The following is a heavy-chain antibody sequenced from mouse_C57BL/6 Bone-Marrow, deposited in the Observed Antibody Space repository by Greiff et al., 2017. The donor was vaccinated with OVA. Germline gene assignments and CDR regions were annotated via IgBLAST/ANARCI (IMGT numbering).Heavy chain of an antibody. CDR1: GFNIKDYY. J-gene: IGHJ4*01. CDR3: ARSIITAVVAGAMDY. Sequence: EVNVVESGAELVKPGASVKLSCTASGFNIKDYYMHWVKQRTEQGLEWIGRIDPEDGETKYAPKFQGKATITADTSSNTAYLQLSSLTSEDTAVYYCARSIITAVVAGAMDYWGQGTSVTVSS. D-gene: IGHD1-1*01. CDR2: IDPEDGET. V-gene: IGHV14-2*01.